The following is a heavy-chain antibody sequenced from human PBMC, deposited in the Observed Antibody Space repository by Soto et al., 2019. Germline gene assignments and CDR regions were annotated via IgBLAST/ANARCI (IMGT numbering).Heavy chain of an antibody. Sequence: EVQLVESGGGLVQPGGSLRLSCAVFGFTVSNNYMSWVRQAPGRGLEWVSVIYSGGNTDYADSVQGRFTVSRDTSKNTLYLQMNRLRAEDTAVYYCTRDSSYYGSGRGVLDYWGPGTLVTVSS. CDR1: GFTVSNNY. V-gene: IGHV3-66*01. D-gene: IGHD3-10*01. J-gene: IGHJ4*02. CDR2: IYSGGNT. CDR3: TRDSSYYGSGRGVLDY.